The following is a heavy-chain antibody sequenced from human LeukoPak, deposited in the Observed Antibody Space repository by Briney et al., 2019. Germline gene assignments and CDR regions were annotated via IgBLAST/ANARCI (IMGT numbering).Heavy chain of an antibody. Sequence: SVKVSCKASGGTFSSYAISWVRQAPGQGLEWMGRIIPIFVTANYAQKFQGRVTITADEYTSTAYMELSSLRSEDTAVYYCAHDRRLLHHYYYMDVWGKGTTVTVSS. CDR3: AHDRRLLHHYYYMDV. J-gene: IGHJ6*03. CDR2: IIPIFVTA. D-gene: IGHD3-3*01. CDR1: GGTFSSYA. V-gene: IGHV1-69*13.